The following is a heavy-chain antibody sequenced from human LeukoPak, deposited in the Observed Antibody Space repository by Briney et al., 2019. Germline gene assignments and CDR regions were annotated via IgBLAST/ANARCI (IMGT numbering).Heavy chain of an antibody. D-gene: IGHD3-3*01. CDR1: GELFNNKP. CDR3: ARGHGDIWSAFAY. CDR2: IIPIFNTP. V-gene: IGHV1-69*06. J-gene: IGHJ4*02. Sequence: ASVKVSCKTSGELFNNKPVNWMRQAPGQGLEWVGVIIPIFNTPYYAQKFQGRVTITADRSTSTVSMELASLTSEDTAIYYCARGHGDIWSAFAYWGQGTPVTVSS.